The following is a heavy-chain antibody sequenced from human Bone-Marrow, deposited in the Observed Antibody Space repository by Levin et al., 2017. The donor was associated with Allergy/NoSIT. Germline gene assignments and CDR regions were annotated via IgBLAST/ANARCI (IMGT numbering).Heavy chain of an antibody. D-gene: IGHD2-8*02. CDR3: AKDPGDVLGFCHSDVRDNWFDP. CDR1: GLTFSNYG. V-gene: IGHV3-30*18. J-gene: IGHJ5*02. CDR2: ISYDSREK. Sequence: GGSLRLSCVVSGLTFSNYGMHWVRQAPGRGLEWVAVISYDSREKYYADSVKGRFTISRDNAKNTMFLQMARLRVDATAMYHCAKDPGDVLGFCHSDVRDNWFDPWGPGTLVTVSA.